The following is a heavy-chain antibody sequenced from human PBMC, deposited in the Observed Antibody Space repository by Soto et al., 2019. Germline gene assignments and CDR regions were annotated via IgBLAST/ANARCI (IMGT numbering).Heavy chain of an antibody. CDR1: GYTFTSYG. CDR2: ISAYNGNT. CDR3: AREGVVVVAATSDYASDI. V-gene: IGHV1-18*03. D-gene: IGHD2-15*01. J-gene: IGHJ3*02. Sequence: QVQLVQSGAEVKKPGASVKVSCKASGYTFTSYGITWVRQAPGQGLEWMGWISAYNGNTNYAQKLQVRVTMTTDTATSQAYRERGCVRADAMAVCYCAREGVVVVAATSDYASDIWGQGTMV.